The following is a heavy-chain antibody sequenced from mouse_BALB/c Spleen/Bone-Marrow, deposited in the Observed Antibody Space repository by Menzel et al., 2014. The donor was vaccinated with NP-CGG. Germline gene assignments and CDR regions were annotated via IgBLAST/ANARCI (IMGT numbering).Heavy chain of an antibody. Sequence: VKVVESGPGLVAPSQSLSITCTVSGFSLSRYSVHWVRQPPGKGLEWLGMIWGGGSTDYNSALKFRLIISKDNYKSQVFLKMNSLQTDDTAMYCCARIYGNFEAMDYWGQGTSVTVSS. J-gene: IGHJ4*01. V-gene: IGHV2-6-4*01. CDR3: ARIYGNFEAMDY. D-gene: IGHD2-1*01. CDR2: IWGGGST. CDR1: GFSLSRYS.